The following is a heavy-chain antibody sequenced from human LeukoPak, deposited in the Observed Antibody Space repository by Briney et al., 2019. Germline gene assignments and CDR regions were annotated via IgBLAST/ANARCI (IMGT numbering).Heavy chain of an antibody. CDR3: ASDDFWSGWNYFDN. CDR1: GFTVSSNY. Sequence: PGGSLRLSSAASGFTVSSNYMSWVRQAPGKGLEWVSVIYSGGSTYYADSVKGRFTISRDNSKSTLYLQMNSLRAEDTAVYYCASDDFWSGWNYFDNWGQRTLVTVSS. V-gene: IGHV3-66*02. J-gene: IGHJ4*02. CDR2: IYSGGST. D-gene: IGHD3-3*01.